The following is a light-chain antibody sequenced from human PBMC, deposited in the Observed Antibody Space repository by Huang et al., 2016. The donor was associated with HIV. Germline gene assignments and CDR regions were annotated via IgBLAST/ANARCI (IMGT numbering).Light chain of an antibody. CDR2: CGF. Sequence: IVLTQSPLSLPVTPGEPASISCRSSQSLLHINGYTFLDWYLQKPGQSPQLLIHCGFNRASGVPDRFSGSGAATDFTLKISRVEAEDVGVYYCMQALQTPPTFGGGTRVEIK. V-gene: IGKV2-28*01. J-gene: IGKJ4*01. CDR3: MQALQTPPT. CDR1: QSLLHINGYTF.